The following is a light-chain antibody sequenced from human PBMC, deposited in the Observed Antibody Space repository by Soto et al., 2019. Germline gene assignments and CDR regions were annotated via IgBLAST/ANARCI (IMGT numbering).Light chain of an antibody. CDR2: DAS. Sequence: AIQLTQSPSSLSASVGDRVTISCRASQGISSALAWYQQKPGKAPNLLISDASSLQSGVPSRFSGSGSGTDFTLTISSLQPEEFAAYYCQQFNAYPPTFGQGTKVEIK. J-gene: IGKJ1*01. V-gene: IGKV1-13*02. CDR1: QGISSA. CDR3: QQFNAYPPT.